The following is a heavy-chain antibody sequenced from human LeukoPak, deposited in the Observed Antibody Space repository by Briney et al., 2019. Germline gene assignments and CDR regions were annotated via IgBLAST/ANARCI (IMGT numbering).Heavy chain of an antibody. V-gene: IGHV1-69*13. CDR3: ARVMGATTSPYFDY. CDR2: IIPIFGTA. D-gene: IGHD1-26*01. J-gene: IGHJ4*02. Sequence: SVKVSCKASGGTFSSYAISWVRQAPGQGLEWMGGIIPIFGTANYAQKFQGRVTITADESTSTAYMELSSLRSEDTAVYYCARVMGATTSPYFDYWGQGTLVTVSS. CDR1: GGTFSSYA.